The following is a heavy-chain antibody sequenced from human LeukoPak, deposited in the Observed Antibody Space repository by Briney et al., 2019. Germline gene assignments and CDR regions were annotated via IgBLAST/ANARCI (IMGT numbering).Heavy chain of an antibody. J-gene: IGHJ6*03. CDR2: IYTTGST. Sequence: PSGTLSLTCTVSGGSISSYYLSWIRQPAGKGLEWIGRIYTTGSTNYNPSLKSRVTMSVDTSKNQFSLKLSSVTAADTAVYYCARDGGSHYYYYMDVWGKGTTVTVSS. CDR3: ARDGGSHYYYYMDV. CDR1: GGSISSYY. V-gene: IGHV4-4*07. D-gene: IGHD3-16*01.